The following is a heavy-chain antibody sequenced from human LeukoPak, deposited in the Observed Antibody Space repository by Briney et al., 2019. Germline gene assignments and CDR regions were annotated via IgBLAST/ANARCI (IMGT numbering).Heavy chain of an antibody. D-gene: IGHD5/OR15-5a*01. Sequence: ASVKVSRKASGYMFTNYYMHWVRQAPGQGLEWMGIINPNGGSTSYAQNFQGRVTMTRDTSTSTVYMELSSLRSEDTAVYYCARGQSSRVYQCGMDVWGQGTTVTVSS. J-gene: IGHJ6*02. CDR1: GYMFTNYY. CDR3: ARGQSSRVYQCGMDV. CDR2: INPNGGST. V-gene: IGHV1-46*01.